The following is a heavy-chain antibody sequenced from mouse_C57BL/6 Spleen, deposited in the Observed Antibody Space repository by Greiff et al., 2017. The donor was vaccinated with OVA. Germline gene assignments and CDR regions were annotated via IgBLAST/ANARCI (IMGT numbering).Heavy chain of an antibody. D-gene: IGHD1-1*02. J-gene: IGHJ4*01. CDR1: GYSITSGYD. V-gene: IGHV3-1*01. Sequence: EVQLVESGPGMVKPSQSLSLTCTVTGYSITSGYDWHWIRHFPGNKLEWMGYISYSGSTNYNPSLKSRISITHDTSKNHFFLKLNSVTTEDTATYYCARGWLDYAMDYWGQGTSVTVSS. CDR2: ISYSGST. CDR3: ARGWLDYAMDY.